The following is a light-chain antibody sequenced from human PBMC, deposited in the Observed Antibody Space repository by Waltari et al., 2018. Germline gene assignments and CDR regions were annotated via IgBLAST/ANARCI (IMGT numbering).Light chain of an antibody. V-gene: IGKV2D-29*02. Sequence: DIVMTQTPPSLSVTPGQPASISCKSSPSLLHSDGKTYLYWYLQKPGQSPQLLIYEAFNRFSGVPDRFSGSGSGRDFTLKISRVEAEDVGVYYCMQTVQLPSFTFGQGTKLEIK. CDR3: MQTVQLPSFT. J-gene: IGKJ2*01. CDR2: EAF. CDR1: PSLLHSDGKTY.